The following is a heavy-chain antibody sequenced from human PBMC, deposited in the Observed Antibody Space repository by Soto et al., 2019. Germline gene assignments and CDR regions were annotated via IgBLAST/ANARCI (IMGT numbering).Heavy chain of an antibody. CDR3: ARGYRGYCSSTSCYRGFFY. CDR1: GYTFTSYY. D-gene: IGHD2-2*03. J-gene: IGHJ4*02. Sequence: GASVKVSCKASGYTFTSYYMHWARQATGQGLEWMGWMNPNSGNTGYAQKFQGRVTMTRNTSISTAYMELSSLRSEDTAVYYCARGYRGYCSSTSCYRGFFYWGQGTLVTVSS. V-gene: IGHV1-8*02. CDR2: MNPNSGNT.